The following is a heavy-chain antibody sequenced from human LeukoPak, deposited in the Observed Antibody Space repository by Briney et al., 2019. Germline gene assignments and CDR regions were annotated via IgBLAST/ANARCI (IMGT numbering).Heavy chain of an antibody. V-gene: IGHV3-66*01. CDR1: EFSVGSNY. CDR3: ARDYGYAFDI. Sequence: GGSLRLSCAASEFSVGSNYMTWVRQAPGKGLEWVSLIYSGGSTYYADSVKGRFTISRDNAKNSLDLQMNSLRAEDTAVYYCARDYGYAFDIWGQGTMITVSS. CDR2: IYSGGST. D-gene: IGHD3-10*01. J-gene: IGHJ3*02.